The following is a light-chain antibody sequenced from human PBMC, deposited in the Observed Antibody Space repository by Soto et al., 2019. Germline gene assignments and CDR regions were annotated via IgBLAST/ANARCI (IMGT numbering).Light chain of an antibody. CDR1: ISDIGSYDY. Sequence: QSALTQPASVSGSPGQSITISCNGTISDIGSYDYVSWYQQRPGRSPKRTIYEVSIRSSGVSNRFSGAKSGNTASLTISARHTEDEAYYYCSSYTSSITLAVFVGGTQLSVL. CDR3: SSYTSSITLAV. CDR2: EVS. V-gene: IGLV2-14*01. J-gene: IGLJ7*01.